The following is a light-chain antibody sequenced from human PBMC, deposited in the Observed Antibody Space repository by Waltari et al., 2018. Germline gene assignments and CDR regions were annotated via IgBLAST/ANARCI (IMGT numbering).Light chain of an antibody. CDR1: QNIKNAY. CDR2: DAS. J-gene: IGKJ1*01. CDR3: QQYGSLPWT. V-gene: IGKV3-20*01. Sequence: ENVLTQSPGTLPLSPGESSTLSCRASQNIKNAYLAWDQQRPGRSPRLLIYDASSRATDIPDRFSGSGSGTDFTLTISRLEPEDFAIYYCQQYGSLPWTFGQGTQVEIK.